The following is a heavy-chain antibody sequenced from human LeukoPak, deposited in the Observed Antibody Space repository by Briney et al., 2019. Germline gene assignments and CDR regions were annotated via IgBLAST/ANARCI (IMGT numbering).Heavy chain of an antibody. J-gene: IGHJ6*03. V-gene: IGHV4-39*07. CDR1: GGSISVGSYY. Sequence: SETLSLTCTVSGGSISVGSYYWGWIRQPPGKGLEWIGSIYYSGSTYYNPSLKSRVTISVDTSKNQFSLKLSSVTAADTAVYYCARAYYYHYYYMDVWGKGTTVTISS. CDR2: IYYSGST. CDR3: ARAYYYHYYYMDV.